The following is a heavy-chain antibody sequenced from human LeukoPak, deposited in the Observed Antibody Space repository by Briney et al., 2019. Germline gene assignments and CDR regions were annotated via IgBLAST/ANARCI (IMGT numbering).Heavy chain of an antibody. D-gene: IGHD5-18*01. Sequence: SETLSLTCTVSGGSISSYYWSWIRQPPGKGLEWIGYIYYSGSTNYNPSLKSRVTFSVDTSKNQFSLQLSSVTAADTAVYYCARGVYSYTTFDYCGQGTLVTVFS. CDR3: ARGVYSYTTFDY. V-gene: IGHV4-59*08. J-gene: IGHJ4*02. CDR2: IYYSGST. CDR1: GGSISSYY.